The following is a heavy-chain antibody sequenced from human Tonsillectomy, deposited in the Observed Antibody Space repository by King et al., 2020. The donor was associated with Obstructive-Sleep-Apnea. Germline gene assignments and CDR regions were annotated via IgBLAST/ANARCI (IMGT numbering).Heavy chain of an antibody. J-gene: IGHJ5*02. Sequence: VQLVESGGGLVQPGGSLRLSCAASGFTFSSYWMSWVRQAPGKGLEWVANIKQDESERYYVDSVKGRLTISRDNAKNALYLQMNSLRAEDTAMYYCAREQDGSGSYSSNWFDTWGQGTLVTVSS. CDR1: GFTFSSYW. D-gene: IGHD3-10*01. CDR3: AREQDGSGSYSSNWFDT. CDR2: IKQDESER. V-gene: IGHV3-7*03.